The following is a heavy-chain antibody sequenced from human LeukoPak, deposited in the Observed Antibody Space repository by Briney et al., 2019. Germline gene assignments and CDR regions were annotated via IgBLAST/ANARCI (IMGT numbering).Heavy chain of an antibody. Sequence: PSETLSLTCIVSGGSISSSSYYWGWIRQPPGKGLEWIGSIYYSGSTYYNPSLKSRVTISVDTSKNQFSLKLSSVTAADTAVYYCARQGELYDSSGYYYNDYWGQGTLVTVSS. CDR3: ARQGELYDSSGYYYNDY. J-gene: IGHJ4*02. CDR1: GGSISSSSYY. V-gene: IGHV4-39*01. CDR2: IYYSGST. D-gene: IGHD3-22*01.